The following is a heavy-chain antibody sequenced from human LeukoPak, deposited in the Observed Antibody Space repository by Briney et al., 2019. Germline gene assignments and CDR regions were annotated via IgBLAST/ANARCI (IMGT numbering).Heavy chain of an antibody. CDR1: GFTFSSYA. D-gene: IGHD5-18*01. V-gene: IGHV3-30*04. CDR3: AKDRGGGKYSYGYFLDY. Sequence: GGSLRLSCAASGFTFSSYAMHWVRQAPGKGLEWVAVISYDGSNKYYADSVKGRFTISRDNSKNTLYLQMNSLRAEDTAVYYCAKDRGGGKYSYGYFLDYWGQGTQVTVSS. J-gene: IGHJ4*02. CDR2: ISYDGSNK.